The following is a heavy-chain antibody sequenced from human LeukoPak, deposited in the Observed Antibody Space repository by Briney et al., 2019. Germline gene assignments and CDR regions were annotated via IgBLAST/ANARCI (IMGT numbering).Heavy chain of an antibody. Sequence: GGSLRLSCTASGFTFSIYAMSWVRQAPGKGLEWVSAISASNGNTYYAASVKGRFTISRDNSKNTLCLQMNSLRADDTAVYHCAKDLSYAFDYWGQGTLVTVSS. CDR3: AKDLSYAFDY. CDR1: GFTFSIYA. CDR2: ISASNGNT. D-gene: IGHD5-18*01. V-gene: IGHV3-23*01. J-gene: IGHJ4*02.